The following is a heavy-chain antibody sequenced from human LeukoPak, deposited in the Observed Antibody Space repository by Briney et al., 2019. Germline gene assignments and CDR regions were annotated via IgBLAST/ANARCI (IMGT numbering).Heavy chain of an antibody. V-gene: IGHV3-21*01. CDR3: ARVLVRHAHYFDY. CDR2: ISSSSSYI. D-gene: IGHD3-10*01. J-gene: IGHJ4*02. CDR1: GFTFSSYS. Sequence: GGSLRLSSAASGFTFSSYSMNWVRQAPGKGLEWVSSISSSSSYIYYADSVKGRFTISRDNAKNSLYLQMNSLRAEDTAVYYCARVLVRHAHYFDYWGQGTLVTVSS.